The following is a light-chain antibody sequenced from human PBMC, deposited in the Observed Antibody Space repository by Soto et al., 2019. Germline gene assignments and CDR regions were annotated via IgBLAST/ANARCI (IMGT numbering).Light chain of an antibody. Sequence: DIQMTQSPSSVSASVGDRVTITCRASQDIDSWLAWYQQTPGKAPKLLIYAASSLQSGVPSRFSGSGSGTDFTFTISSLQPEDFATYYCQQGSSFPCTFGQGTTVEIK. CDR2: AAS. CDR1: QDIDSW. CDR3: QQGSSFPCT. J-gene: IGKJ1*01. V-gene: IGKV1-12*01.